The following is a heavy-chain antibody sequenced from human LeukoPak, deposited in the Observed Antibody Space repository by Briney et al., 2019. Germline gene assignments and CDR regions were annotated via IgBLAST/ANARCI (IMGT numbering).Heavy chain of an antibody. Sequence: SETLSLTCAVSGGSFSGFRWHWIRQPPGKGPEWMGEINHSGGTTYNPSLTSRVTISVDTSKIQFSLNLTSVTAADTAVYYCALELVVPAALERLNAFDIWGHGTMVTVSS. CDR1: GGSFSGFR. J-gene: IGHJ3*02. D-gene: IGHD2-2*01. V-gene: IGHV4-34*01. CDR2: INHSGGT. CDR3: ALELVVPAALERLNAFDI.